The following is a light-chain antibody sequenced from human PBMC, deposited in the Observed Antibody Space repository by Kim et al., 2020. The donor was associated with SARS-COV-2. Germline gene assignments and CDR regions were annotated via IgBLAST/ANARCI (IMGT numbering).Light chain of an antibody. CDR1: QSITNY. CDR3: RQSYRTPYT. J-gene: IGKJ2*01. CDR2: AAS. V-gene: IGKV1-39*01. Sequence: DIQVTQSPSSLSASVGDRVTITCRASQSITNYLNWYQQRPGKAPKLLIYAASSLQSGVPLRFSGSGSGTDFTLTISSLQREDFATYYCRQSYRTPYTSGQGTKLEI.